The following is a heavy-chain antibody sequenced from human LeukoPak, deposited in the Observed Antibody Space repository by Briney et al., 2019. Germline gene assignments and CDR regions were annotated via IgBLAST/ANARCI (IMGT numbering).Heavy chain of an antibody. V-gene: IGHV4-39*01. D-gene: IGHD6-19*01. CDR2: TYYSGST. CDR1: GGSISSSSYY. Sequence: PSETLSLTCTVSGGSISSSSYYWGWIRQPPGKGLEWIGSTYYSGSTYYNPFLKSRVTISVDTSKNQFSLKLSSVTAADAAVYYCARSNKQWLVRYFQHWGQGTLVTVSS. J-gene: IGHJ1*01. CDR3: ARSNKQWLVRYFQH.